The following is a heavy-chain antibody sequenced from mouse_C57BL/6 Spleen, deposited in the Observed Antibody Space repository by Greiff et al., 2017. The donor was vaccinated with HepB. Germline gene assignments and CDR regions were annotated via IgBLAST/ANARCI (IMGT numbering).Heavy chain of an antibody. J-gene: IGHJ4*01. CDR3: ATYDGYFAMDY. V-gene: IGHV1-55*01. Sequence: QVQLQQPGAELVKPGASVKMSCKASGYTFTSYWITWVKQRPGQGLEWIGDIYPGSGSTNYNEKFKSKATLTVDTSSSTAYMQRSSLTSEDSAVYYCATYDGYFAMDYWGQGTSVTVSS. D-gene: IGHD2-3*01. CDR2: IYPGSGST. CDR1: GYTFTSYW.